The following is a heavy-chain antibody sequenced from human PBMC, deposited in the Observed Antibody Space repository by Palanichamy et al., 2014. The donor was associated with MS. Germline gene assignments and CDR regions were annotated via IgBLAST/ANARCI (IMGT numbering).Heavy chain of an antibody. J-gene: IGHJ4*02. CDR3: ARDGGATYDY. D-gene: IGHD1-26*01. CDR1: GFTFSTYW. V-gene: IGHV3-74*01. Sequence: EVRLVESGGGLVQPGGSLRPSCEASGFTFSTYWMHWVRQAPGKGLVWVSRLNSDESSPSYADSVKGRFTISRDNSKNTLYLQMNSLRAEDTAVYYCARDGGATYDYWGQGTLVTVSS. CDR2: LNSDESSP.